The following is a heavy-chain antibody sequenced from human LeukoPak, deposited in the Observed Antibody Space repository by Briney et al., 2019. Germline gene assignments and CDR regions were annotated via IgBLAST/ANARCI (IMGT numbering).Heavy chain of an antibody. Sequence: ASVKVSCKASGYTFTGYYMYWMRQAPGQGLEWMGWINPNSGDTNYAQKFQGRVTMTRDTSISTAYMELSRLKSDDTAVYYCARDVYYYDSSGYHLFDYWGQGTLVTVSS. D-gene: IGHD3-22*01. CDR1: GYTFTGYY. CDR3: ARDVYYYDSSGYHLFDY. J-gene: IGHJ4*02. V-gene: IGHV1-2*02. CDR2: INPNSGDT.